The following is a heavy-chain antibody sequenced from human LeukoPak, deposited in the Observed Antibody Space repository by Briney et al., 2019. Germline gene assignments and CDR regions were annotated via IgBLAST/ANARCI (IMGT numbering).Heavy chain of an antibody. Sequence: ASVKVSCKASGYTFTSYDINWVRQATGQGLEWMGWMNPNSGNTGYAQKFQGRVTITRNTSISTAYMELSSLRSEDTAVYYCARGMGGYSGYDYTRYYYYYMDVWGKGTTVTVSS. CDR1: GYTFTSYD. J-gene: IGHJ6*03. V-gene: IGHV1-8*03. D-gene: IGHD5-12*01. CDR3: ARGMGGYSGYDYTRYYYYYMDV. CDR2: MNPNSGNT.